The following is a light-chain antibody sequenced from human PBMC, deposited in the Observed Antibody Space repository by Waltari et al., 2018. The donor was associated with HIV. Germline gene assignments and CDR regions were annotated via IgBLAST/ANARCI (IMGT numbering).Light chain of an antibody. CDR3: QQYYNTPSIT. CDR1: QSVLSSSNNKNY. J-gene: IGKJ5*01. CDR2: WAS. Sequence: DIVMTQSPDSLAVSLGQRATINCKSSQSVLSSSNNKNYLAWYQQRPGQPPKLLISWASARESGVSDRISGSGSGTDFTHTINSLQAEDVAVYYCQQYYNTPSITFGQGTRLEIK. V-gene: IGKV4-1*01.